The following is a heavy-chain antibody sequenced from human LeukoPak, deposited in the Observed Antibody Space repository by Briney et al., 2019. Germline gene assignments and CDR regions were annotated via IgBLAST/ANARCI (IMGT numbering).Heavy chain of an antibody. Sequence: GGSLRLSCAASGFTFSSYAMHWVRQAPGKGLEWVAVISYDGSNKYYADSVKGRFTISRDNSKNTLYLQMNSLSAEDTAMYYCARDGWELAFDIWGQGTMVTVSS. CDR3: ARDGWELAFDI. CDR1: GFTFSSYA. J-gene: IGHJ3*02. CDR2: ISYDGSNK. D-gene: IGHD1-26*01. V-gene: IGHV3-30*04.